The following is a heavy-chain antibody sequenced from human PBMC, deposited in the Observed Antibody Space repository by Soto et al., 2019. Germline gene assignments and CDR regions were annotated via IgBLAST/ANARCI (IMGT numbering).Heavy chain of an antibody. CDR3: AKGGYSAGYGTTIPTDAFAI. CDR1: GLSLSEYS. V-gene: IGHV3-23*01. Sequence: WSLSLSCAASGLSLSEYSMTWVRQAPGKVLQWVSAISGDTATTHYADSFKVRFTISRDNSKNTLYLQMNSLRVEDTAVYYSAKGGYSAGYGTTIPTDAFAIWGQGTMVTV. J-gene: IGHJ3*02. CDR2: ISGDTATT. D-gene: IGHD5-18*01.